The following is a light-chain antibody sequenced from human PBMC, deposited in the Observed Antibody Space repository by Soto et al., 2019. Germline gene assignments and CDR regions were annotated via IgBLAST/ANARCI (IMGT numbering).Light chain of an antibody. CDR2: DAS. J-gene: IGKJ4*01. V-gene: IGKV1-33*01. Sequence: DIQMTQSPSSLSASVGDRVTITCQASQDISNYLNWYQQKPGKAPKLLIYDASNLETGVPSRFSGIGSGTDFTFTISSLQPEDIATYYCQQYDNLPLTFGGGTKVDIK. CDR1: QDISNY. CDR3: QQYDNLPLT.